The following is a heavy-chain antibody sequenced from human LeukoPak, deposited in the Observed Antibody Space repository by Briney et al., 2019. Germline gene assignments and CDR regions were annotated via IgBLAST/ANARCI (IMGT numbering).Heavy chain of an antibody. D-gene: IGHD2-2*01. Sequence: GGSLRLSCAASGFTFSSYGMHWVRQAPGKGLEWVAFIRYDGSNKYYADSVKGRFTISRDNSKNTLYLQMNSLRAEDAAVYYCAKDHRELGYCSSTSCYSTGSADYWGQGTLVTVSS. CDR1: GFTFSSYG. V-gene: IGHV3-30*02. J-gene: IGHJ4*02. CDR3: AKDHRELGYCSSTSCYSTGSADY. CDR2: IRYDGSNK.